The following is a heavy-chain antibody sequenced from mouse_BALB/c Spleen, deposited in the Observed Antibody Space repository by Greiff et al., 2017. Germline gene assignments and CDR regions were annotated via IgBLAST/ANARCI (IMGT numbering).Heavy chain of an antibody. CDR1: GFSLTSYG. D-gene: IGHD2-4*01. CDR3: ARNEYDSFAY. Sequence: VMLVESGPGLVQPSQSLSITCTVSGFSLTSYGVHWFRQSPGKGLEWLGVIWSGGSTDYNAAFISRLSISKDNSKSQVFFKMNSLQADDTAIYYCARNEYDSFAYWGQGTLVTVSA. J-gene: IGHJ3*01. V-gene: IGHV2-4-1*01. CDR2: IWSGGST.